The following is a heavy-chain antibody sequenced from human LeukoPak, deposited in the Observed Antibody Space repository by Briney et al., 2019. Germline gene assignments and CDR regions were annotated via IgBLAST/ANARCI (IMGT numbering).Heavy chain of an antibody. CDR1: GFTFSSYA. Sequence: GRSLRLSCAASGFTFSSYAMHWVRQAPGKGLEWVAVISYDGSNKYYADSVKGRFTISRDNSKNTLYLQMNSLRAEDTAVYYCARDRYYYDSSGYYYEGALDIWGQGTMVTVSS. CDR3: ARDRYYYDSSGYYYEGALDI. CDR2: ISYDGSNK. J-gene: IGHJ3*02. D-gene: IGHD3-22*01. V-gene: IGHV3-30-3*01.